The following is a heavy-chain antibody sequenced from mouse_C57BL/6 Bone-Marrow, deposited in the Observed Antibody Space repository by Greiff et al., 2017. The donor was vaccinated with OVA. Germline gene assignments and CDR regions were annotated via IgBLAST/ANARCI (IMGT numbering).Heavy chain of an antibody. J-gene: IGHJ4*01. CDR2: INSDGGST. CDR3: ARVGLLYAMDY. V-gene: IGHV5-2*01. D-gene: IGHD2-3*01. CDR1: EYEFPSHD. Sequence: DVKLQESGGGLVQPGESLKLSCESNEYEFPSHDMSWVRKTPEKRLELVAAINSDGGSTYYPDTMERRFIISRDNTKKTLYLQMSSLRSEDTALYYCARVGLLYAMDYWGQGTSVTVSS.